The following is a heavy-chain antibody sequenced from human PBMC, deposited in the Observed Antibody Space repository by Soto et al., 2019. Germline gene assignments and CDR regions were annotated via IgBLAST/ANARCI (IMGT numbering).Heavy chain of an antibody. CDR2: INPSGGST. D-gene: IGHD5-12*01. Sequence: ASVMVSCKASGYTFTSYYMDWVRQAPGQGLEWMGIINPSGGSTSYAQKFQGRVTMTRDTSTSTVYTELSSLRSEDTAVYYCAREARDGYNSVDYWGQGTLVTVSS. CDR3: AREARDGYNSVDY. J-gene: IGHJ4*02. CDR1: GYTFTSYY. V-gene: IGHV1-46*01.